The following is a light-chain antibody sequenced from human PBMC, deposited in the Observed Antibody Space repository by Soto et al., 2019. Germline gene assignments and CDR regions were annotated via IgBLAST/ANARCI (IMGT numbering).Light chain of an antibody. CDR2: EVS. J-gene: IGLJ2*01. CDR3: SSYVGASSVV. CDR1: GSDVGGYNY. V-gene: IGLV2-8*01. Sequence: QSALTQPPSASGSPGQSVTISCTGTGSDVGGYNYVSWYQQHPGKAPKLMIYEVSRRPSGVPDRFSGSKSGNTASLTVSGLQAEDEADYYCSSYVGASSVVFGGGTKLTVL.